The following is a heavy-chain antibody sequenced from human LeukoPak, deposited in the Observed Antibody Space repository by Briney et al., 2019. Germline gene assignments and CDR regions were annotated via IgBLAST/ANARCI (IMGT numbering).Heavy chain of an antibody. J-gene: IGHJ4*02. CDR3: ARVRYYYDSSGPGLFDY. CDR1: GGSLNSNSYY. V-gene: IGHV4-39*07. D-gene: IGHD3-22*01. Sequence: SETLSLTCAVSGGSLNSNSYYWGWIRQPPGKGLEWIGSINYSGNTYYNPSLKSRVTISVDKSKNQFSLKLSSVTAADTAVYYCARVRYYYDSSGPGLFDYWGQGTLVTVSS. CDR2: INYSGNT.